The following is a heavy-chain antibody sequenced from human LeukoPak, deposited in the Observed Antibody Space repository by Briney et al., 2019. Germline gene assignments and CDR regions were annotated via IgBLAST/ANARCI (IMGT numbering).Heavy chain of an antibody. CDR3: ARHFGGTPAPLPFDY. V-gene: IGHV4-59*08. J-gene: IGHJ4*02. Sequence: PSETLSLTCTVSGGSISGYYWSWIRQTPGKELEWIAYIYYSGSIEYNPSLKSRVTISVDTSKNQFSLKLSSVTAADTAVYYCARHFGGTPAPLPFDYWGQGTLVTVSS. D-gene: IGHD2-15*01. CDR2: IYYSGSI. CDR1: GGSISGYY.